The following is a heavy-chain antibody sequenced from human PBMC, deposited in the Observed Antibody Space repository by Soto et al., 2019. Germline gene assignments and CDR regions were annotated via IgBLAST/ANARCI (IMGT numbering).Heavy chain of an antibody. CDR1: GFTFSSYG. D-gene: IGHD2-15*01. V-gene: IGHV3-33*01. CDR3: ARDDCSGGRCYPDY. J-gene: IGHJ4*02. Sequence: QVQLVESGGGVVQPGRSLRLSCAASGFTFSSYGMHWVRQAPGKGLEWVAVIWYDGSNKYYADSMKGRFTISRDNSKNTLYLQMNSLRAEDTAVYYCARDDCSGGRCYPDYWGQGTLVTVSS. CDR2: IWYDGSNK.